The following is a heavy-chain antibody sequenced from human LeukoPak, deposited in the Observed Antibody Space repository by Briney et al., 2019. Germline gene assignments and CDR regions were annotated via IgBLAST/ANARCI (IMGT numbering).Heavy chain of an antibody. CDR3: AKNHDFWSGYSD. J-gene: IGHJ4*02. CDR1: GFTFRNYA. CDR2: ISGSGGNT. D-gene: IGHD3-3*01. Sequence: GGSLRLFCVVSGFTFRNYAVSWVRQAPGKGLEWVSTISGSGGNTYYADSVKGWFTISRDNSKNTLYLQMNSLRAEDTAVYYCAKNHDFWSGYSDWGQGTLVTVSS. V-gene: IGHV3-23*01.